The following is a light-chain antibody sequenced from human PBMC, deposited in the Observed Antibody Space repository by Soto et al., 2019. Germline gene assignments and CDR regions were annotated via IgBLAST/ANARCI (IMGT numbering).Light chain of an antibody. CDR1: SGHSSYA. CDR2: LNSDGSH. J-gene: IGLJ2*01. CDR3: QTLGTGNVG. V-gene: IGLV4-69*01. Sequence: QAVVTQSPSASASLGASVKLTCTLSSGHSSYAIAWHQQQPEKGPRYLMKLNSDGSHTKGDGIPDRFSGSSSGAERYLSISSLQSEDEADYYGQTLGTGNVGFGGGTQLTVL.